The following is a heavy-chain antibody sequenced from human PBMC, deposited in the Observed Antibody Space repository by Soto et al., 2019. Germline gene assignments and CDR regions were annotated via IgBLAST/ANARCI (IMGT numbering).Heavy chain of an antibody. CDR1: GFTFSSYA. V-gene: IGHV3-23*01. Sequence: DVQLLESGGGLVQPGGSLRLSCAASGFTFSSYAMSWVRQAPGKGLAWVSSLTGSGGSTYYADSVKGRFTISRDNSRDTLYLQMNSLRAEDTAVYYYAGGGTSGNYAFDIWGQGTLVTVSS. CDR3: AGGGTSGNYAFDI. J-gene: IGHJ3*02. CDR2: LTGSGGST. D-gene: IGHD2-8*01.